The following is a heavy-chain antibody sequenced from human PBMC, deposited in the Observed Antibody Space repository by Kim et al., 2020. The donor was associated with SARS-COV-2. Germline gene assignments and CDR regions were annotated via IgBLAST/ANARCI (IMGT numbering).Heavy chain of an antibody. CDR1: GFTFSSYV. D-gene: IGHD5-12*01. CDR3: VRGSGCSV. Sequence: GGSLRLSCAASGFTFSSYVMTWVRQAPGKGLEWVANIKQDGSEKYYVDSVKGRFTISRDNGKNSLYLQMNSLRAEDTAVYYCVRGSGCSVWGQGTLVTVS. V-gene: IGHV3-7*03. CDR2: IKQDGSEK. J-gene: IGHJ4*02.